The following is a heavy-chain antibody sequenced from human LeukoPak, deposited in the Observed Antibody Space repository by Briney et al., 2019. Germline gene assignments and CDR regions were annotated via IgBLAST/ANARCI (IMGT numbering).Heavy chain of an antibody. D-gene: IGHD1-1*01. V-gene: IGHV3-11*01. Sequence: NSGGSLRLSCAASGFTFSDYYMSWIRQAPGKGLEWVSYISSSGSTIYYADSVKGRFTISRDNAKNSLYLQMNSLRAEDTAVYYCARESGYNWNQIDYWGQGTLVTVSS. CDR2: ISSSGSTI. CDR1: GFTFSDYY. CDR3: ARESGYNWNQIDY. J-gene: IGHJ4*02.